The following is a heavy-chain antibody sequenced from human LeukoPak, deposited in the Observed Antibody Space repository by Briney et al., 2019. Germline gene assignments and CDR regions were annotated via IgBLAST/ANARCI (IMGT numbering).Heavy chain of an antibody. CDR1: GFTFSSYG. CDR3: ARDKATSSWYPYNWFDP. J-gene: IGHJ5*02. Sequence: SGGSLRLSCAASGFTFSSYGMHWVRQAPGKGLEWVAVISYDGSNKYYADSVEGRFTISRDNSKNTLYLQMNSLRAEDTAVYYCARDKATSSWYPYNWFDPWGQGTLVTVSS. D-gene: IGHD6-13*01. CDR2: ISYDGSNK. V-gene: IGHV3-30*03.